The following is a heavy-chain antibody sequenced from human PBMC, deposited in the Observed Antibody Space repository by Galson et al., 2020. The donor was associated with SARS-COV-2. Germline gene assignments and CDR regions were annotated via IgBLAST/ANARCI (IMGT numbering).Heavy chain of an antibody. CDR3: ARDGSTVDYFDY. V-gene: IGHV4-39*07. Sequence: SETLSLTCTVSGGSITSDGHYWGWVRQPPGEGLEWIGNIYYSGSAYYNPSLKSRVSISVDTSRKQLSLRLTSVTAADTAVYYCARDGSTVDYFDYWGQGILVTVSS. D-gene: IGHD4-17*01. CDR2: IYYSGSA. J-gene: IGHJ4*02. CDR1: GGSITSDGHY.